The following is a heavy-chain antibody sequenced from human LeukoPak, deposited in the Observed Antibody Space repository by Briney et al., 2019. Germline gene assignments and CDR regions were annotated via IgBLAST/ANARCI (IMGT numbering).Heavy chain of an antibody. J-gene: IGHJ5*02. D-gene: IGHD5-12*01. CDR3: ARGVANWFDP. V-gene: IGHV1-8*03. CDR2: INPNSGNT. Sequence: ASVKVSCKDSGYTFTSYDINWVRQATGQGLEWMGWINPNSGNTGYAQKFQGRVTITRNTSISTAYMELSSLRSDDTAVYYCARGVANWFDPWGQGTLVTVSS. CDR1: GYTFTSYD.